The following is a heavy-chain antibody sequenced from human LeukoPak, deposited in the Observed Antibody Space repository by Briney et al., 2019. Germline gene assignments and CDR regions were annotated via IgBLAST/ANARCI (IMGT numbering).Heavy chain of an antibody. CDR2: ISYRGST. CDR1: DDSISNYY. J-gene: IGHJ6*02. V-gene: IGHV4-59*01. D-gene: IGHD3-10*01. CDR3: AGTSGGGMDV. Sequence: SETLSLTCVVSDDSISNYYWSWIRQPPGKGLEWIGYISYRGSTNYNPSVKSRVTMSVDTSKNQFSLQLTSVTAADTAVYYCAGTSGGGMDVWGQGTTVTVSS.